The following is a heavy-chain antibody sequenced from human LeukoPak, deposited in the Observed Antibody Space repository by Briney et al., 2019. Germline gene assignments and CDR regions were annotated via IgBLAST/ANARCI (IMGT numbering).Heavy chain of an antibody. CDR3: ARQVDTTMALPDY. J-gene: IGHJ4*02. CDR2: ISTYNYNT. V-gene: IGHV1-18*01. CDR1: GYTFTSYG. Sequence: VASVKVSCKTSGYTFTSYGVSWVRQAPGQRLEWMGWISTYNYNTNYAQKFRGRVTLTKDTSTSTVYMELRSLRSDDTAIYYCARQVDTTMALPDYWGQGTLVTVSS. D-gene: IGHD5-18*01.